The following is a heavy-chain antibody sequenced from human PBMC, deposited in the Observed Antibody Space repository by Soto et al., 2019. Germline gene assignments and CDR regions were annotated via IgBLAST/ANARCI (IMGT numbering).Heavy chain of an antibody. J-gene: IGHJ5*02. CDR2: ISSSSSTI. D-gene: IGHD6-13*01. CDR1: GFTFSSYS. CDR3: ARDSSFSSSWYADWFDP. V-gene: IGHV3-48*02. Sequence: GGSLRLSCAASGFTFSSYSMNWVRQAPGKGLEWVSYISSSSSTIYYADSVKARFNISRDNAKNSLYLQMNSLRDEDTAVYYCARDSSFSSSWYADWFDPWGQGTLVTVSS.